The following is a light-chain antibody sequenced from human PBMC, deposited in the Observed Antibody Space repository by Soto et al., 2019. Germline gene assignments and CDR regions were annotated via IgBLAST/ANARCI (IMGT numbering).Light chain of an antibody. CDR2: GNT. CDR3: QSYDSRLRVI. V-gene: IGLV1-40*01. Sequence: QSVLTQPPSVSGAPGQGVTISCTGSSSNIGAGYDVHWYQQLPGTAPKLLISGNTNRPSGVPDRFSGSKSGTSASLAITGLQADDEADYYCQSYDSRLRVIFGGGTKVTLL. J-gene: IGLJ1*01. CDR1: SSNIGAGYD.